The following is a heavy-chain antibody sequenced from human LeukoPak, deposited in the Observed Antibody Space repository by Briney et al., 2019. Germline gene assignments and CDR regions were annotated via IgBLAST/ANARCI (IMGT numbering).Heavy chain of an antibody. D-gene: IGHD1-26*01. CDR1: GGSISSYY. J-gene: IGHJ5*02. CDR2: IFHSGTT. V-gene: IGHV4-59*12. CDR3: ARLRLSGGSFSVGWFDP. Sequence: SETLSLTCTVSGGSISSYYWSWIRQPPGEGLEWIGEIFHSGTTRYKASLESRVTMLLDKSKNQFSLRLNSVTAADTAVYFCARLRLSGGSFSVGWFDPWGQGIQVTVSS.